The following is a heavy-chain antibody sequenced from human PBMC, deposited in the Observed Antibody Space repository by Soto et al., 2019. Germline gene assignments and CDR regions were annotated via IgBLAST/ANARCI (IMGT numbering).Heavy chain of an antibody. Sequence: QITLKESGPTLVKPTQTLTLTCTFSGFSLSTSGVGVGWIRQPPGKALEWLALIYWDDDKRYSPSLKSRLTITKHTSKNQVVLTMTNMDPVDTATYYCAHGRDQVGLNWFDPWGQGTLVTVSS. J-gene: IGHJ5*02. V-gene: IGHV2-5*02. CDR1: GFSLSTSGVG. D-gene: IGHD3-16*01. CDR2: IYWDDDK. CDR3: AHGRDQVGLNWFDP.